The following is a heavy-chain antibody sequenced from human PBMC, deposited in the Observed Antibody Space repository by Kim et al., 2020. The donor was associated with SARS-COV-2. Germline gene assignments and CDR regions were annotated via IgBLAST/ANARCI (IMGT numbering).Heavy chain of an antibody. Sequence: GGSLRLSCAASGFTFSSYEMNWVRQAPGKGLEWVSYISSSGSTIYYADSVKGRFTISRDNAKNSLYLQMNSLRAEDTAVYYCARWIQLWLGAFDIWGQGTMVTVSS. CDR3: ARWIQLWLGAFDI. CDR1: GFTFSSYE. J-gene: IGHJ3*02. D-gene: IGHD5-18*01. V-gene: IGHV3-48*03. CDR2: ISSSGSTI.